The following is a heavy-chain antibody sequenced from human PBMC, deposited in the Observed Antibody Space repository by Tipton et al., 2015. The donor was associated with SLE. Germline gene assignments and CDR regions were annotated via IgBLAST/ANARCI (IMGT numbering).Heavy chain of an antibody. V-gene: IGHV4-34*01. D-gene: IGHD1-7*01. Sequence: TLSLTCAVYGGSFSGYYWSWIRQPPGKGLEWIGEINHSGSTNYNPSLKSRVTISVDTSRNQFSLKLSSVTAADTAVYFCARGTGIERNSFSQYYMDIWGKGTTVTVSS. J-gene: IGHJ6*03. CDR1: GGSFSGYY. CDR3: ARGTGIERNSFSQYYMDI. CDR2: INHSGST.